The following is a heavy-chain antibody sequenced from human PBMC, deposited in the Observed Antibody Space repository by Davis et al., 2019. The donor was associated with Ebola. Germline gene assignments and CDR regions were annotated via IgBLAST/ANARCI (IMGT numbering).Heavy chain of an antibody. CDR3: ARGYSSSYAYYYYGMDV. CDR1: GYTFTGYY. D-gene: IGHD6-13*01. CDR2: INPNSGGT. V-gene: IGHV1-2*04. J-gene: IGHJ6*02. Sequence: ASVKVSCKASGYTFTGYYMHWVRQAPGQGLEWMGWINPNSGGTNYAQKFQGWVTMTRDTSISTAYMELSRLRSDDTAVYYCARGYSSSYAYYYYGMDVWGQGTTVTVSS.